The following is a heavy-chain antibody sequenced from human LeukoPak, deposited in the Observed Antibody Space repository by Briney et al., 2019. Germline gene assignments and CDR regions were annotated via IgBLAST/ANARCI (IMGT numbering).Heavy chain of an antibody. CDR3: ARDRAWGYFDY. CDR2: ISSSSSTI. J-gene: IGHJ4*02. D-gene: IGHD3-16*01. V-gene: IGHV3-48*01. Sequence: RSGGSLRLSCAASGFTFSSYSMNWVRQAPGKGLERVSYISSSSSTISDADSVKGRFTISRDNAKNSLYLQMNSLRVEDTAVYYCARDRAWGYFDYWGQGTLVTVSS. CDR1: GFTFSSYS.